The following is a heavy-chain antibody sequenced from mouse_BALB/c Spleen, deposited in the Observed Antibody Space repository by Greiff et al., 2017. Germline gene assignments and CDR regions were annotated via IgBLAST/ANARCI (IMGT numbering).Heavy chain of an antibody. V-gene: IGHV5-6-4*01. Sequence: EVQRVESGGGLVKPGGSLKLSCAASGFTFSSYTMSWVRQTPEKRLEWVATISSGGSYTYYPDSVKGRFTISRDNAKNTLYLQMSSLKSEDTAMYYCTRDEGNGFAYWGQGTLVTVSA. CDR2: ISSGGSYT. CDR3: TRDEGNGFAY. CDR1: GFTFSSYT. J-gene: IGHJ3*01.